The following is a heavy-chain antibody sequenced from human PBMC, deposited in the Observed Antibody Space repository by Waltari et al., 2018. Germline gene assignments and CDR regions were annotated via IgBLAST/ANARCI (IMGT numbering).Heavy chain of an antibody. V-gene: IGHV3-33*01. CDR1: GFTFSDYG. D-gene: IGHD3-10*01. CDR2: IWYDGSFK. CDR3: AREFDHGRAGFCDY. Sequence: QVQLVESGGGVVQPGRSLRLSCAASGFTFSDYGIHWVRQAPGKGLEWVAFIWYDGSFKYYADSGKGRFTISRDNSKNTLYRQMNSLRAEDTAVYYCAREFDHGRAGFCDYWGQGTLVTVSS. J-gene: IGHJ4*02.